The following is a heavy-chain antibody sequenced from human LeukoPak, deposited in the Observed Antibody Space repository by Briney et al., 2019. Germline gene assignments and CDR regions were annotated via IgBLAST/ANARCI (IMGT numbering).Heavy chain of an antibody. CDR2: INHSGST. CDR3: ARASSSWYLETFDY. D-gene: IGHD6-13*01. CDR1: GGSFSGYY. J-gene: IGHJ4*02. Sequence: PSETLSLTCAVYGGSFSGYYWSWIRQPPGKGLEWIGEINHSGSTNYNPSLKSRVTISVDTSKNQFSLKLSSVTAADTAVYYCARASSSWYLETFDYWGQGTLVTVSS. V-gene: IGHV4-34*01.